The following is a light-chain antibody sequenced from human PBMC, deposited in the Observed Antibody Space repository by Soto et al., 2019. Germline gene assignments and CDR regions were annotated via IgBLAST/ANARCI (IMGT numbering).Light chain of an antibody. CDR1: SSDIGGYNY. Sequence: QSALTQPASVSGSPGQSITVSCTGTSSDIGGYNYVSWYQHHPGKAPQLIIYEVNLRPSGVSDRFSASESGDTASLTISGLQAGDEADYYCCSYSTINTHNYVFGTGTKLTVL. J-gene: IGLJ1*01. CDR2: EVN. V-gene: IGLV2-14*01. CDR3: CSYSTINTHNYV.